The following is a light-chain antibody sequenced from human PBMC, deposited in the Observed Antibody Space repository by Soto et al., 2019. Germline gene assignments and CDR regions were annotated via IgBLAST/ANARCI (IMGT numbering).Light chain of an antibody. CDR2: AAS. Sequence: AIRMTQSPSSFSASTGDRVTITCRASQGISSYLAWYQQKPGKAPKLLIYAASTLQSGVPSRFSGSGSGTDFTLTISCLQSEDFEPYYCQQYYSYPLTFGGGTKVEIK. CDR3: QQYYSYPLT. J-gene: IGKJ4*01. V-gene: IGKV1-8*01. CDR1: QGISSY.